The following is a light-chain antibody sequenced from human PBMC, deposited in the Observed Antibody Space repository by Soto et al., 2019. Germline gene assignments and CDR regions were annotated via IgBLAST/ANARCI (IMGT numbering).Light chain of an antibody. V-gene: IGKV1-39*01. J-gene: IGKJ1*01. CDR3: QQGYSVRWT. CDR2: AAS. Sequence: DIQMTQSPSSLSASVGDRVTITCRASQTISGYLNWYQQKPGKAPKLLIAASSLQSGVPSRYSGSGSGKDFTLTISSLQPGDVASYDCQQGYSVRWTFGQGTKVEIK. CDR1: QTISGY.